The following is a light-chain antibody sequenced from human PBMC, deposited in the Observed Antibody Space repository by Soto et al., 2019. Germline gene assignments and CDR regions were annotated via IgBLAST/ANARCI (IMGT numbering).Light chain of an antibody. CDR2: DAS. J-gene: IGKJ4*01. Sequence: EIVLTQSPATLSLSPGERATLSCRASQSVSSYLAWYQQKPGQAPRLLIYDASNRATGIPARFSGSGSGTDFTLTISSLEPEDFAVYYCQQLDTFGGGTKVDIK. CDR1: QSVSSY. CDR3: QQLDT. V-gene: IGKV3-11*01.